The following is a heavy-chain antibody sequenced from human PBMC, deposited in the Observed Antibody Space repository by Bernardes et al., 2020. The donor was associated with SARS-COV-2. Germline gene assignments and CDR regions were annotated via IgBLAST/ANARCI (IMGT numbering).Heavy chain of an antibody. CDR1: GGSFRGYY. V-gene: IGHV4-34*01. Sequence: SETLYLTCGVYGGSFRGYYWSWIRKPPGKGLEWIGEINHSGSTNYNPSLKSRVTISVDTSKNQFSLKLSSVTAADTAVYYCARRTKITMIVIAVVGWFDPWGQGTLVTVSS. D-gene: IGHD3-22*01. CDR2: INHSGST. CDR3: ARRTKITMIVIAVVGWFDP. J-gene: IGHJ5*02.